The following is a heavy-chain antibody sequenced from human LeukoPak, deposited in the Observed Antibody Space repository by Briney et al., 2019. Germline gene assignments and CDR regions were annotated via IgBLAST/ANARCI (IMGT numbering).Heavy chain of an antibody. Sequence: ASVKVSCKVSGYTLTELSMHWVRQAPGKGLEWMGGFDPEDGETIYAQKFQGRVTMTEDTSTDTAYMELSSLRSEDTAVYYCATGPPSQYYSSTSCYYNYFDYWGQGTLVTVSS. CDR1: GYTLTELS. V-gene: IGHV1-24*01. CDR3: ATGPPSQYYSSTSCYYNYFDY. J-gene: IGHJ4*02. CDR2: FDPEDGET. D-gene: IGHD2-2*01.